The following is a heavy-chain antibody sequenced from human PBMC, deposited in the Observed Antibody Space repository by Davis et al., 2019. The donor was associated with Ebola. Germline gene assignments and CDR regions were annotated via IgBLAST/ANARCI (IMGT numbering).Heavy chain of an antibody. J-gene: IGHJ5*02. CDR2: INSDGSSP. V-gene: IGHV3-74*01. D-gene: IGHD5-18*01. Sequence: GESLKISCAASGFTFSSYWMHWVRQAPGKGLVWVSRINSDGSSPSYADSVKGRFTISRDNAKNTLYLQMNSLRAEDTAVYYCARDAEAMVTRWFDPWGQGTLVTVSS. CDR1: GFTFSSYW. CDR3: ARDAEAMVTRWFDP.